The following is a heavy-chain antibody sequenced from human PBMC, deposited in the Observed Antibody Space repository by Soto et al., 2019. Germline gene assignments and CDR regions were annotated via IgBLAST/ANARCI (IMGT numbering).Heavy chain of an antibody. J-gene: IGHJ6*02. D-gene: IGHD5-12*01. Sequence: SVKVSCKASGGTFSSYAISWVRQAPGQGLEWMGGIIPIFGTANYEQKFQGRVTITADKSTSTAYMELSRLRSEDTAVYYCERERWLRKDYYYGMDVWGQGTPVTVS. CDR1: GGTFSSYA. CDR3: ERERWLRKDYYYGMDV. V-gene: IGHV1-69*06. CDR2: IIPIFGTA.